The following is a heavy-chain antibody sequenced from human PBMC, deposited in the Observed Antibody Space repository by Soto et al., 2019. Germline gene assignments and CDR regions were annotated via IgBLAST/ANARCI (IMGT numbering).Heavy chain of an antibody. V-gene: IGHV3-30*18. J-gene: IGHJ6*02. D-gene: IGHD2-15*01. CDR2: ISYDGSNK. CDR1: GFTFSSYG. CDR3: AKFEDCSGGSCYPNYYGMDV. Sequence: GGSLRLSCAASGFTFSSYGMHWVRQAPGKGLEWVAVISYDGSNKYYADSVKGRFTISRDNSKNTLYLQMNSLRAEDTAVYYCAKFEDCSGGSCYPNYYGMDVWGQGTTVTVSS.